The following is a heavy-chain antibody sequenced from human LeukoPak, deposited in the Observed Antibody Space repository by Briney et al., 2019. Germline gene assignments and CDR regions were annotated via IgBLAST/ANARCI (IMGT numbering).Heavy chain of an antibody. CDR3: AKDPMGSYSWFDP. CDR2: ISSSSSYI. D-gene: IGHD1-26*01. J-gene: IGHJ5*02. Sequence: GGSLRLSCAASGFTFSSYSMNWVRQAPGKGLEWVSSISSSSSYIYYADSVKGRFTISRDNSKNTLYLQMNSLRAEDTAVYYCAKDPMGSYSWFDPWGQGTLVTVSS. V-gene: IGHV3-21*04. CDR1: GFTFSSYS.